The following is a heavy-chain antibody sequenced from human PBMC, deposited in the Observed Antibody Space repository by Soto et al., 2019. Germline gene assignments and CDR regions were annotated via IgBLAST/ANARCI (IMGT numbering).Heavy chain of an antibody. Sequence: GASVKVSCKASGYTFTSYGISWVRQAPGQGLEWMGWISAYNGNTNYAQKLQGRVTMTTDTSTSTAYMELRSLRSDGTAVYYCARDFEVVPAATYGMDVWGQGTTVTVSS. V-gene: IGHV1-18*01. D-gene: IGHD2-2*01. CDR3: ARDFEVVPAATYGMDV. J-gene: IGHJ6*02. CDR1: GYTFTSYG. CDR2: ISAYNGNT.